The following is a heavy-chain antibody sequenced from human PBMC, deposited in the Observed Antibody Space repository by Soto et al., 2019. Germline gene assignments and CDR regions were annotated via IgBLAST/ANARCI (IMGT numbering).Heavy chain of an antibody. V-gene: IGHV1-18*01. CDR3: ARGGSLWFGELSAYYYGMDV. Sequence: ASVKVSCKASVGTFSSYAISWVRQAPGQGLEWMGWISPNNGSTNYAQKFQGRVTMTRDTSTSTAYMELSRLRSDDTAVYYCARGGSLWFGELSAYYYGMDVWGQGTTVTVSS. D-gene: IGHD3-10*01. J-gene: IGHJ6*02. CDR1: VGTFSSYA. CDR2: ISPNNGST.